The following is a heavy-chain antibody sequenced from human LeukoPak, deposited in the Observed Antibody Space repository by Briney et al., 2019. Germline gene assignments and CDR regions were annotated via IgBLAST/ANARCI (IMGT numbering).Heavy chain of an antibody. CDR3: AKSEKPWFYQSNIDY. CDR2: ISGSAEST. Sequence: GGSLRLSCAVSGFTFSTYAMIWVRQAPGKGLQWVSSISGSAESTYYADSVKGRFTISRDNSKSTVYLQMNSLRAEDTAIYYCAKSEKPWFYQSNIDYWGQGTLVTVSS. D-gene: IGHD3-22*01. V-gene: IGHV3-23*01. J-gene: IGHJ4*02. CDR1: GFTFSTYA.